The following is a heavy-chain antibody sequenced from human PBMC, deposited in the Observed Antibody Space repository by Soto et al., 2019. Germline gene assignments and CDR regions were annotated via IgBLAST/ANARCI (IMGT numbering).Heavy chain of an antibody. CDR3: ARELGYCSSTSCYPFDY. V-gene: IGHV1-18*04. CDR1: GYTFTSYG. J-gene: IGHJ4*02. CDR2: ISAYSGNT. D-gene: IGHD2-2*01. Sequence: ASVKVSCKASGYTFTSYGISWVRQAPGQGLEWMGWISAYSGNTNYAQKLQGRVTMTTDTSTSTAYMELGSLRSDDTAVYYCARELGYCSSTSCYPFDYWGQGTLVTVSS.